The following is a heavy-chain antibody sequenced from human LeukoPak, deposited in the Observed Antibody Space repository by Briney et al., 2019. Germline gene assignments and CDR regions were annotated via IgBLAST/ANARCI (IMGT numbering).Heavy chain of an antibody. CDR1: GFTFSGPA. Sequence: GGSLKLSCAASGFTFSGPAMHWVRQASGKGLEWVGRIRSKANSYATAYAASVKGRFTISRDDSRNTAYLQMNSLRAEDTAVYYCASSGGYSGYDYGDYWGQGTLVTVSS. V-gene: IGHV3-73*01. CDR2: IRSKANSYAT. D-gene: IGHD5-12*01. J-gene: IGHJ4*02. CDR3: ASSGGYSGYDYGDY.